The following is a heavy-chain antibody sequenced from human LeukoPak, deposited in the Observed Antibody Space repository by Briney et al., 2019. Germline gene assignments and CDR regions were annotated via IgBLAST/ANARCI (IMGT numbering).Heavy chain of an antibody. CDR2: VYYTGST. V-gene: IGHV4-59*12. J-gene: IGHJ4*02. Sequence: PLETLSLTCTVSGGSISSYYWSWVRQPPGKGLEWIGFVYYTGSTNYNPSLRSRVTMSVDTSKNQFSLKLSSVTAADTAVYYCARGRFDYWGQGTLVTVSS. CDR1: GGSISSYY. CDR3: ARGRFDY.